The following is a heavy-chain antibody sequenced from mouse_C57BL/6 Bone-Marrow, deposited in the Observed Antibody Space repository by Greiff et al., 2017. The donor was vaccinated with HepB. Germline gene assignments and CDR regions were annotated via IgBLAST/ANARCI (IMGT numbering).Heavy chain of an antibody. D-gene: IGHD2-3*01. J-gene: IGHJ1*03. V-gene: IGHV3-6*01. CDR1: GYSITSGYY. CDR2: ISYDGSN. Sequence: ESGPGLVKPSQSLSLTCSVTGYSITSGYYWNWIRQFPGNKLEWMGYISYDGSNNYNPSLKNRISITRDTSKNQFFLKLKSVTTEDTATYYCARYDGYYVYWYFDVWGTGTTVTVSS. CDR3: ARYDGYYVYWYFDV.